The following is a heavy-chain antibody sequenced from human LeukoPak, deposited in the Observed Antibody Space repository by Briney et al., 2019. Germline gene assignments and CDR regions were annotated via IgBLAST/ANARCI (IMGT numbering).Heavy chain of an antibody. CDR3: ARRGSYSYYFDY. Sequence: WDTLSLTCSVSVRSISSYYWSWIRQPPGRGLEWIGYIYTSGSTNYNPSLKSRVTISVDTSKNQFSLKLSSLTAADAAVYYCARRGSYSYYFDYGGQGTLVTVSS. J-gene: IGHJ4*02. CDR2: IYTSGST. D-gene: IGHD1-26*01. V-gene: IGHV4-4*09. CDR1: VRSISSYY.